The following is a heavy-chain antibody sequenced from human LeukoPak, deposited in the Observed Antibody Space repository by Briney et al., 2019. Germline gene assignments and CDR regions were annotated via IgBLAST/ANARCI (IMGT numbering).Heavy chain of an antibody. CDR1: GFTFSSSS. CDR2: ISSSSTYI. D-gene: IGHD4/OR15-4a*01. CDR3: ASGGVPGTNIPDY. Sequence: GGSLRLSCAASGFTFSSSSMNWVRQAPGKGLEWVSSISSSSTYIYYADSVKGRFTISRDNAKNSLYLQMNSLRAEDTAVYYCASGGVPGTNIPDYWGQGTPVTVSS. V-gene: IGHV3-21*01. J-gene: IGHJ4*02.